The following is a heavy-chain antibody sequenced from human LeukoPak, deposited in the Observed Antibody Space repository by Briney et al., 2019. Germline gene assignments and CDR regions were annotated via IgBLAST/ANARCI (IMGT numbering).Heavy chain of an antibody. D-gene: IGHD3-3*01. J-gene: IGHJ3*02. V-gene: IGHV1-8*03. Sequence: GASVKVSCKASGYTFTSYDINWVRQATGQGLEWMGWMNPNSGNTGYAQKFQGRVTITRNTSISTAYMELSSLRSEDTAVYYCARGRWRIFGVDIISPTPYDAFDIWGQGTMVTVSS. CDR2: MNPNSGNT. CDR1: GYTFTSYD. CDR3: ARGRWRIFGVDIISPTPYDAFDI.